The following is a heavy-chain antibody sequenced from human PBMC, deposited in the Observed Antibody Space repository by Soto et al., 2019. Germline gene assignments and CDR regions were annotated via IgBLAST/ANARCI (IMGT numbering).Heavy chain of an antibody. J-gene: IGHJ6*02. D-gene: IGHD3-10*01. CDR2: IIPIFGTA. CDR1: GGTFSSYA. V-gene: IGHV1-69*13. Sequence: ASVKVSCKASGGTFSSYAISWVRQAPGQGLEWMGGIIPIFGTANYAQKFQGRVTITADESTSKAYMELSSLRSEDTAVYYCASADYYGSGSYYYYYYGMDVWGQGTTVTVSS. CDR3: ASADYYGSGSYYYYYYGMDV.